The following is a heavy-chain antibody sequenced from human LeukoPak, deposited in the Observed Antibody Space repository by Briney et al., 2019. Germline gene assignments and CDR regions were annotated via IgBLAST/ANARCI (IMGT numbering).Heavy chain of an antibody. J-gene: IGHJ2*01. D-gene: IGHD2-15*01. CDR3: ARIVFPERYCSGGSCYTKNYWYFDL. CDR1: GGSISSGSYY. V-gene: IGHV4-61*02. Sequence: PSQTMSLTSTVSGGSISSGSYYWSWILQPARKGLEWIRRIYTSGSTNYNPSLKSRVTISVDTSKNQFSLKLSSVTAADTAVYYCARIVFPERYCSGGSCYTKNYWYFDLWGRGTLVTVS. CDR2: IYTSGST.